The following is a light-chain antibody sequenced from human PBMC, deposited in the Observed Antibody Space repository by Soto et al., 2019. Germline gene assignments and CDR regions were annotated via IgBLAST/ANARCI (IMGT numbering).Light chain of an antibody. Sequence: EIVMTQSPGTLSVSPGTRVTLSCRASQSVSSHLAWYQQKPGQAPRLLIYGASTRASGIPARFSGSGSGTEFTLTISSLQSEDFALYYCQQYKTWRTFGQGTKVEIK. J-gene: IGKJ1*01. V-gene: IGKV3-15*01. CDR1: QSVSSH. CDR2: GAS. CDR3: QQYKTWRT.